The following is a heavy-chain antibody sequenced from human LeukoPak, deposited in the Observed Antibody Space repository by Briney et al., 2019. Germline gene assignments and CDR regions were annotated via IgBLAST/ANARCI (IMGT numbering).Heavy chain of an antibody. J-gene: IGHJ1*01. D-gene: IGHD3-22*01. CDR1: GGSLSGHY. CDR2: INHSGSS. V-gene: IGHV4-34*01. CDR3: ARGGDYYYHSSGYSLAEYFQH. Sequence: PSETLSLTCGVSGGSLSGHYWSWIRQPPGKGPEWIGEINHSGSSTSNPSLKSRVTISVDTSKNQFSLKLTSVTAADTALYYCARGGDYYYHSSGYSLAEYFQHWGQGTLVSV.